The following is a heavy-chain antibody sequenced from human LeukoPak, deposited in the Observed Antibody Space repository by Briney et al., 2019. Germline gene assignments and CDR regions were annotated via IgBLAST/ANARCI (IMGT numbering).Heavy chain of an antibody. CDR2: MNPNSGNT. Sequence: ASVKVSCKASGYTFASYDINWVRQTTGQGLEWMGWMNPNSGNTGFAQKFQGRVTMTRDTSISTAYMELSSLTSEDTAVYYCARGLGSTWYNYWGQGTLVTVSS. J-gene: IGHJ4*02. CDR3: ARGLGSTWYNY. V-gene: IGHV1-8*01. D-gene: IGHD6-13*01. CDR1: GYTFASYD.